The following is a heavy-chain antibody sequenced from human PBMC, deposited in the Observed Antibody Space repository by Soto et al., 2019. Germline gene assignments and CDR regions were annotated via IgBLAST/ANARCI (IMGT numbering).Heavy chain of an antibody. CDR3: ARGELLWFGELLR. Sequence: QVQLVQSGAEVKKPGASVKVSCKASGYTFTSYEINWVRQATGQGLEWMGWMNPNSGDTGYAQKFKGRVTMTRNTSISTAYMELSSLRSDDTAVYYCARGELLWFGELLRWGQGTLVTVSS. CDR2: MNPNSGDT. CDR1: GYTFTSYE. J-gene: IGHJ4*02. D-gene: IGHD3-10*01. V-gene: IGHV1-8*01.